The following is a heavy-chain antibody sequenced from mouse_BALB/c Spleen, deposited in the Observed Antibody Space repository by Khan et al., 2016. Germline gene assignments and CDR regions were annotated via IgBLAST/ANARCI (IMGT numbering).Heavy chain of an antibody. J-gene: IGHJ2*01. CDR1: GYTFTSYW. CDR2: INPHTGYT. CDR3: ARWDC. V-gene: IGHV1-7*01. Sequence: QVQLQQSGTELAKPGASVKMSCKASGYTFTSYWMHWVKQRPGQGLEWIGYINPHTGYTDYNQKFKDKATLTADKSSSTAYMQLISLTSEDSAVYYCARWDCWGAGTTLTVSS.